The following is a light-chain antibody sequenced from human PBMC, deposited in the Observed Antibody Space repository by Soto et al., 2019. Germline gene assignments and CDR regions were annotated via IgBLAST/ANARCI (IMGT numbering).Light chain of an antibody. V-gene: IGKV3-11*01. CDR3: QQRSNWPSLT. Sequence: EIVLIQSPSTLSLSAGERATLSCRASHSVGSYLAWYQHKPGQAPRLLISDASNRATGIPARFSGSGSETDFTLTISSLEPEDSAAYYCQQRSNWPSLTFGGGTKVDIK. CDR1: HSVGSY. CDR2: DAS. J-gene: IGKJ4*01.